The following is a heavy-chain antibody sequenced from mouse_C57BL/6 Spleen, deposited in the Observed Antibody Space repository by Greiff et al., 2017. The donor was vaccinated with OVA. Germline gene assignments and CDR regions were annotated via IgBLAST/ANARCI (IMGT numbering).Heavy chain of an antibody. D-gene: IGHD1-1*01. V-gene: IGHV1-52*01. CDR2: IDPSDSET. Sequence: QLQQPGAELVRPGSSVKLSCKASGYTFTSYWMHWVKQRPIQGLEWIGNIDPSDSETHYNQKFKDKATLTVDKSSSTAYMQLSSLTSEDSAVYYCARGTVVVSYYYAMDYWGQGTSVTVSS. CDR1: GYTFTSYW. J-gene: IGHJ4*01. CDR3: ARGTVVVSYYYAMDY.